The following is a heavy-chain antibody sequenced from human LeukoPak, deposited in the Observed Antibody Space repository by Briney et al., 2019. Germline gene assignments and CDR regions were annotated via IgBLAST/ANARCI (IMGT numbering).Heavy chain of an antibody. Sequence: PGGSLRLSCAASGFTFSSYSMNWVRQAPGKGLEWVSYISSSSSTIYYADSVKGRFTISRDNAKNSLYLQMNSLRAEDTAVYYCASRGGGPGWLVQNDYWGQGTLVTVSS. V-gene: IGHV3-48*01. CDR1: GFTFSSYS. J-gene: IGHJ4*02. CDR3: ASRGGGPGWLVQNDY. CDR2: ISSSSSTI. D-gene: IGHD6-19*01.